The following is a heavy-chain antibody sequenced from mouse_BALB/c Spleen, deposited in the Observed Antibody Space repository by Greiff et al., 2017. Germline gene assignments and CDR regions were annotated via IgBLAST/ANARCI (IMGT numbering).Heavy chain of an antibody. V-gene: IGHV5-6-5*01. CDR2: ISIGGST. D-gene: IGHD1-2*01. CDR3: AGGGLIHYYGHWYFDV. J-gene: IGHJ1*01. CDR1: GFTFSSYA. Sequence: EVKLVESGGGLVKPGGSLKLSCAASGFTFSSYAMSWVRQTPEKRLEWVASISIGGSTYYPDSVKGRFTISRDNARNIQYLQMSSLRSEDTAMYYCAGGGLIHYYGHWYFDVWGAGTTVTVSS.